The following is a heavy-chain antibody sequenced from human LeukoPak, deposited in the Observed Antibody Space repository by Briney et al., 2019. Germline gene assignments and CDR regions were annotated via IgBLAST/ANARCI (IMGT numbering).Heavy chain of an antibody. CDR3: ANSSLRGHSLWYFDL. CDR2: ISEDGSNK. V-gene: IGHV3-30*18. D-gene: IGHD3-10*01. J-gene: IGHJ2*01. CDR1: GFTFSSYG. Sequence: GGSLRLSCAASGFTFSSYGMHWVRQAPGKGLEWVAVISEDGSNKYDADSVNDRFTISRYNSKNTLYLQMNKFRVEDTAVYYCANSSLRGHSLWYFDLWGRGTPVTVSS.